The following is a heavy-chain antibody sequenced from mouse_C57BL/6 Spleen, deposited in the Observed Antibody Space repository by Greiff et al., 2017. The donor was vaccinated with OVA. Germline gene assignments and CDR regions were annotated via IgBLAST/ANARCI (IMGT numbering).Heavy chain of an antibody. J-gene: IGHJ4*01. CDR1: GYTFTSYW. CDR3: VVYYYGSSPYAMDD. CDR2: INPSNGGT. Sequence: QVQLQQSGTELVKPGASVKLSCKASGYTFTSYWMHWVKQRPGQGLEWIGNINPSNGGTNYNEKFKSKATLTVDKSSSTAYMQRSSLTSEDSAVYYCVVYYYGSSPYAMDDWGQGTSVTVAS. D-gene: IGHD1-1*01. V-gene: IGHV1-53*01.